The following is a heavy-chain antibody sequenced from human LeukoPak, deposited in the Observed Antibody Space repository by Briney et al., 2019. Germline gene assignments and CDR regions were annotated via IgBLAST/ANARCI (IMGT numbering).Heavy chain of an antibody. CDR1: GFTFTNYG. V-gene: IGHV3-33*01. CDR2: IWYDGSNT. J-gene: IGHJ4*02. D-gene: IGHD5-24*01. Sequence: GGSLRLSCATSGFTFTNYGMHWVRRAPGRGLEWVAVIWYDGSNTYYTDSAKGRFTISRDNSKNTLYLQMNSLRVEDTAVYYCTREPVEMATLFSFDYWGRGTLVTVS. CDR3: TREPVEMATLFSFDY.